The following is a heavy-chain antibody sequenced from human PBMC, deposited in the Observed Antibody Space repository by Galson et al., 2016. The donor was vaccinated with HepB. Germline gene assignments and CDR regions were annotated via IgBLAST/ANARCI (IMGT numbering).Heavy chain of an antibody. CDR3: ARGSGYCSSTSCYAGPFEY. J-gene: IGHJ4*02. CDR2: IYYSGST. Sequence: SETLSLTCTVSGGSISSSSYYWGWIRQPPGRGLEWIGNIYYSGSTYYKPSLKSRVTISADTSKNQFSLKLSSVTAADTAIYYCARGSGYCSSTSCYAGPFEYWGQGTLVTVSS. V-gene: IGHV4-39*01. D-gene: IGHD2-2*01. CDR1: GGSISSSSYY.